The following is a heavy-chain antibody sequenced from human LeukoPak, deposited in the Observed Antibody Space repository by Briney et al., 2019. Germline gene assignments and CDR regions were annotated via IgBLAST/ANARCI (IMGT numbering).Heavy chain of an antibody. CDR3: AKGIFGVVITLDY. J-gene: IGHJ4*02. Sequence: GGSLRLSCAASGFTFSSYAMSWVRQAPGKGLEWVSAISGSGGSTYYADSVKGRFTISRDNSKNTLYLQMNSLRAGDTAVYYCAKGIFGVVITLDYWGQGTLVTVSS. CDR2: ISGSGGST. D-gene: IGHD3-3*01. CDR1: GFTFSSYA. V-gene: IGHV3-23*01.